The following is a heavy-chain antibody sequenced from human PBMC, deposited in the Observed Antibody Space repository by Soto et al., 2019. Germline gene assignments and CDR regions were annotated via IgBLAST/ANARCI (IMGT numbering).Heavy chain of an antibody. J-gene: IGHJ4*02. CDR1: GFIFSNYW. Sequence: PGGSLRLSCAASGFIFSNYWMSWVRQAPGRGLEWVANIKQDGSETHFVDSVKGRFTISRDNAENSVFLQMNSLRADDTAVYYCAKDRLAGGFDYWGQGTLVTVSS. V-gene: IGHV3-7*05. D-gene: IGHD3-16*01. CDR2: IKQDGSET. CDR3: AKDRLAGGFDY.